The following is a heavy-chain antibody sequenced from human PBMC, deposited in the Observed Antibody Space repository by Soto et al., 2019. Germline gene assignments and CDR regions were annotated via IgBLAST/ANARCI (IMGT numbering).Heavy chain of an antibody. Sequence: GGSLRLSCAASGFTFSSYAMSWVRQAPGKGLEWVSAISGSGGSTYYADSVKGRFTISRDNSKNTLYLQMNSLRAEDTAVYYCAKELNRYYYDSSGYRDDAFDIWGQGTMVTVS. V-gene: IGHV3-23*01. D-gene: IGHD3-22*01. J-gene: IGHJ3*02. CDR3: AKELNRYYYDSSGYRDDAFDI. CDR2: ISGSGGST. CDR1: GFTFSSYA.